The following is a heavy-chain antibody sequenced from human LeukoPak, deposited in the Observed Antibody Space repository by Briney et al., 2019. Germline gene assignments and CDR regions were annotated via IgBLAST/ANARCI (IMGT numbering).Heavy chain of an antibody. CDR1: GGSISSSY. CDR2: IYYSGST. CDR3: ARRGYCSSTSCYEYWFDP. J-gene: IGHJ5*02. Sequence: SETLSLTCTVSGGSISSSYWSWIRQPPGKGLEWIGYIYYSGSTYYNPSLKSRLTISVDTSKNQFSLKLSSVTATDTAVYYCARRGYCSSTSCYEYWFDPWGQGTLVTVSS. V-gene: IGHV4-59*04. D-gene: IGHD2-2*01.